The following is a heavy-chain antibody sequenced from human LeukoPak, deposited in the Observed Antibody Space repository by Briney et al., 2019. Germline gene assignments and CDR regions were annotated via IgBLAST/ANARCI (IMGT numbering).Heavy chain of an antibody. J-gene: IGHJ4*02. V-gene: IGHV4-39*07. CDR3: ARVYSNFFDY. D-gene: IGHD5-18*01. CDR2: IHYSGST. CDR1: GGSISSSSSY. Sequence: KSSETLSLTCTVSGGSISSSSSYWGWIRQPPGKGLEWIGSIHYSGSTYYNPSLKSRVTISVDTSKNQFSLKLSSVTAADTAVYYCARVYSNFFDYWGQGTLVTVSS.